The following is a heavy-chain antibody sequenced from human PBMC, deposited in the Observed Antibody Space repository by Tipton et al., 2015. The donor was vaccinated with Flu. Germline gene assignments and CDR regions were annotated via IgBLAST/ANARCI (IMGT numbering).Heavy chain of an antibody. Sequence: SGFTIRSSYMNWVRQAPGKGLEWVSLIYTVGDTFYADSVRGRFTISRDNSKNTLYLQMNSLRADGTAVYYCATDPDGVYGTPGDFWGQGTLVTVSS. CDR3: ATDPDGVYGTPGDF. D-gene: IGHD2-21*01. J-gene: IGHJ1*01. CDR2: IYTVGDT. CDR1: GFTIRSSY. V-gene: IGHV3-53*01.